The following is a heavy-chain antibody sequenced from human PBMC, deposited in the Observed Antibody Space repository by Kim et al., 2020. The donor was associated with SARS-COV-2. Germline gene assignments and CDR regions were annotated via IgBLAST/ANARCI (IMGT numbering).Heavy chain of an antibody. J-gene: IGHJ5*02. CDR3: AKDNTLLWFGEELKNWFDP. Sequence: GRFTISRDNSKNTLYLQMNSLRAEDTAVYYWAKDNTLLWFGEELKNWFDPWGQGTLVTVSS. V-gene: IGHV3-30*02. D-gene: IGHD3-10*01.